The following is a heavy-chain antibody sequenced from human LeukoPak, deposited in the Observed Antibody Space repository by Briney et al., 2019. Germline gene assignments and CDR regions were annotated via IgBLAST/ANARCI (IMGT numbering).Heavy chain of an antibody. CDR1: GGSISSYF. D-gene: IGHD3-16*01. V-gene: IGHV4-59*01. CDR2: IYYSGST. J-gene: IGHJ5*02. Sequence: SETLSLTCTASGGSISSYFWTWIRQPPGKGLEWIGYIYYSGSTNYSPSLKSRVTISVDTSKNQFSLNLTSVTAADTAVYYCARFTPQGYGWGGYNRFDPWGQGTLVTVSS. CDR3: ARFTPQGYGWGGYNRFDP.